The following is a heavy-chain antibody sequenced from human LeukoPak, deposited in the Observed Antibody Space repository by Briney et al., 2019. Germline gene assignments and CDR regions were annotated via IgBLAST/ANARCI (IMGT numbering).Heavy chain of an antibody. D-gene: IGHD3-22*01. CDR2: INPNSGGT. CDR3: ARAGYYYDSSGYYYVGVDY. CDR1: GYTFTGYY. J-gene: IGHJ4*02. V-gene: IGHV1-2*06. Sequence: ASVKVSCKASGYTFTGYYMHWVRQAPGQGLEWMGRINPNSGGTNYAQKFQGRVTMTRDTSISTAYMELSGLRSDDTAVYYCARAGYYYDSSGYYYVGVDYWGQGTLVTVSS.